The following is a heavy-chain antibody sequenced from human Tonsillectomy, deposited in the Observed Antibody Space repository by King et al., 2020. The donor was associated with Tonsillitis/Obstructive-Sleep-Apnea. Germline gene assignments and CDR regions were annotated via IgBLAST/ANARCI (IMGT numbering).Heavy chain of an antibody. D-gene: IGHD3-3*01. CDR3: AKSYFGVVTHIDY. CDR1: GFIFEDFT. CDR2: INWNGRTT. J-gene: IGHJ4*02. Sequence: DVQLVESGGLVVQPGGSLRLSCAASGFIFEDFTMNWVRHTPGKGLEWVSLINWNGRTTFYADSVKGRFTISRDNSRSSLYLEMTSLRTEDTALYYCAKSYFGVVTHIDYWGQGTLVTVSS. V-gene: IGHV3-43*01.